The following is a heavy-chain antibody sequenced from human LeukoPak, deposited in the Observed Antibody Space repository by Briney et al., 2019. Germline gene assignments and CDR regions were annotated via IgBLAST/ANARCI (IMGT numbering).Heavy chain of an antibody. CDR1: GFTFSSYW. Sequence: PGGSLRLSCAASGFTFSSYWMTWVRQAPGKGLEWVANIKQDGSQKYSADSVRGRFTISRDNANNSLYLQMNSLRAEDTALYFCARHKDWAFDIWGQGTMVTVSS. CDR2: IKQDGSQK. CDR3: ARHKDWAFDI. D-gene: IGHD3-9*01. J-gene: IGHJ3*02. V-gene: IGHV3-7*04.